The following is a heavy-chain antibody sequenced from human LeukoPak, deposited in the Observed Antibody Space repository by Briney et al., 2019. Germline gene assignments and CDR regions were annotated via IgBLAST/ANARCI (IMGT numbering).Heavy chain of an antibody. CDR2: IYYSGST. Sequence: SETLSLTCTVSGGSMSSYYWSWIRQPPGKGLEWIGYIYYSGSTDYNPSLKSRVTISVETSKKQFSLKLSSVTAADTAVYYCARDGSGLYYFDYWGQGTLVTVSS. CDR1: GGSMSSYY. D-gene: IGHD6-19*01. V-gene: IGHV4-59*01. CDR3: ARDGSGLYYFDY. J-gene: IGHJ4*02.